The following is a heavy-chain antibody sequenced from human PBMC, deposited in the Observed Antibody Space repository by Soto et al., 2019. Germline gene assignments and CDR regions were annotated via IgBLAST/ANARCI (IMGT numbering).Heavy chain of an antibody. CDR3: ARRLQGMDYGMDV. Sequence: GESLRISCKGSGYSFTSYWIGWVRQMPGKGLEWMGIIYPGDSDTRYSPSFQGQVTISADKSISTAYLQWSSLKASDTAMYHCARRLQGMDYGMDVWGQGTSVTVSS. D-gene: IGHD5-18*01. CDR1: GYSFTSYW. V-gene: IGHV5-51*01. CDR2: IYPGDSDT. J-gene: IGHJ6*02.